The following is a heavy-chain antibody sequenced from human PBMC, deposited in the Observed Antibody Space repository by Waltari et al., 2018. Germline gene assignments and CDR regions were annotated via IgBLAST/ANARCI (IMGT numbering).Heavy chain of an antibody. CDR2: IGWNSGSR. CDR3: AKDMGIVATMVDS. CDR1: GFTFDNYA. J-gene: IGHJ4*02. V-gene: IGHV3-9*01. D-gene: IGHD5-12*01. Sequence: EVQLVESGGGLVQPGRSLRLSCAASGFTFDNYARHWVRQAPGRGWEWVSGIGWNSGSRGYADSVKGRCTISRDNAKNSLNLQMNSLRAEDTAFYYCAKDMGIVATMVDSWGQGTLVTVSS.